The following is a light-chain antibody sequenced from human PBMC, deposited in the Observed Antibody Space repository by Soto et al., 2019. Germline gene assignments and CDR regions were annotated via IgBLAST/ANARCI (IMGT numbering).Light chain of an antibody. V-gene: IGKV3-15*01. CDR2: GAS. Sequence: EIVMTQSPATLSASPGERATLSCRASQSVSSLLAWYQQKPGQAPRLLIYGASNRATGVPARFSGSGSGTEFTLTISSLQPDDFASYYCQHYNSFSPWMFGQGTKWIS. CDR3: QHYNSFSPWM. J-gene: IGKJ1*01. CDR1: QSVSSL.